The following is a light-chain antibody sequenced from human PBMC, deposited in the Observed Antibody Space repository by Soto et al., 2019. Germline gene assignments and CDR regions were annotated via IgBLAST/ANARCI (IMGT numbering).Light chain of an antibody. CDR2: AAS. V-gene: IGKV1-39*01. CDR3: QHSYRTPPTWT. Sequence: DIQMTQSPSSLSASVGDRVTITCRASQSISSYLHWYQQKPGKAPKILIYAASSLQSGVPSRFSGSGSGTDFSLTISSGQPEDFATYYCQHSYRTPPTWTFCQGTKVEIK. J-gene: IGKJ1*01. CDR1: QSISSY.